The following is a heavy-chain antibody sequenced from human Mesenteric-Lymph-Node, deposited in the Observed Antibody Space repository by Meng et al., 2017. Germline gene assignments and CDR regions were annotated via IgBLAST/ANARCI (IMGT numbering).Heavy chain of an antibody. Sequence: QLQLQESGPGLVKLPETLPFTCTAPGGSISGSNYYWGWVRQPPGKGLEWIGSIYYNGHANYNPSLKSRVTISVDTSKNQFSLKLSSVTAADTAAYYCARRGSYYDSVGYYYFDYWGQGTLVTVSS. CDR1: GGSISGSNYY. J-gene: IGHJ4*02. V-gene: IGHV4-39*01. CDR2: IYYNGHA. CDR3: ARRGSYYDSVGYYYFDY. D-gene: IGHD3-22*01.